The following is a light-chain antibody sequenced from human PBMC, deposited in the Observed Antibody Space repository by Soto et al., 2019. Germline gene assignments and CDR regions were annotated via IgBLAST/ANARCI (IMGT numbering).Light chain of an antibody. CDR3: CSSSAGTTLYV. CDR2: DVS. CDR1: NSDVGDYNL. J-gene: IGLJ1*01. Sequence: QSVLTQPASVSGSPEQSITISCSGTNSDVGDYNLVSWYQQRPGEAPKLVLFDVSDRPSGVSDRFSGSNSGNTASLTIFGLQAEDEGDYFFCSSSAGTTLYVFGSGTKVTVL. V-gene: IGLV2-14*01.